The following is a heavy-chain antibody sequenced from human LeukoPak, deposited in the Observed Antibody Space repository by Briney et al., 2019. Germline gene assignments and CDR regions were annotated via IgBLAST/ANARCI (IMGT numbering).Heavy chain of an antibody. CDR3: ARGSVYFDS. J-gene: IGHJ4*02. CDR2: IYDSGST. CDR1: GGSIRRYH. Sequence: SETLSLTCTVSGGSIRRYHWNWIRQPPGEGPEWIGHIYDSGSTNYNPSLKSRVTISVDMSKNQFSLKVSSVTAADTAVYYCARGSVYFDSWGQGTLVTVSS. V-gene: IGHV4-59*01.